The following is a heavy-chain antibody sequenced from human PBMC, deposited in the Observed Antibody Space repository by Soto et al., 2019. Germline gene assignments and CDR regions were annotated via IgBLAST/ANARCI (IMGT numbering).Heavy chain of an antibody. J-gene: IGHJ4*02. V-gene: IGHV2-5*01. Sequence: QITLKESGPTLLEPTQTLTLTCTLSGFSLTTSGVGVGWIRQPPGKALEWLAVIYWNADRRYSPSLENRLTITRDTSKNQVVLTMTTLDALDTGKYFCAHRRPATVSSSRYAFEYWGQGTLVTVSS. CDR1: GFSLTTSGVG. CDR3: AHRRPATVSSSRYAFEY. CDR2: IYWNADR. D-gene: IGHD6-6*01.